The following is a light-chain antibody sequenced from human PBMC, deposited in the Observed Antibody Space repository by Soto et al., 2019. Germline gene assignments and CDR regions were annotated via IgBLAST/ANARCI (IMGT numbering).Light chain of an antibody. J-gene: IGLJ1*01. V-gene: IGLV2-23*01. Sequence: QSALTQPASVSGSPGQSITISCTGTSSDVGSYNLVSWYQQHPGKAPKLMIYEGNKRPSGVSNRFSGSKSGNTASLTISGLQAEDEADYYCCSYAGSSPYVFGTGTKVTVL. CDR1: SSDVGSYNL. CDR2: EGN. CDR3: CSYAGSSPYV.